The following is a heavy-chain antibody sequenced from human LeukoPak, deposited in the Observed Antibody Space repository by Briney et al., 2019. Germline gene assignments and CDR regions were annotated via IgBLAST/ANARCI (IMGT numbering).Heavy chain of an antibody. Sequence: SETQSLTCAVYGGSVSGYYWSWIRQPPEKGLEWIGEISHRGRTHYTPSLQSRVTMSVDTSKNQFALNLNSVTAADTAVYYCARVPLRFLEPFDYWGQGILVTVSS. CDR1: GGSVSGYY. CDR3: ARVPLRFLEPFDY. V-gene: IGHV4-34*01. J-gene: IGHJ4*02. CDR2: ISHRGRT. D-gene: IGHD3-3*01.